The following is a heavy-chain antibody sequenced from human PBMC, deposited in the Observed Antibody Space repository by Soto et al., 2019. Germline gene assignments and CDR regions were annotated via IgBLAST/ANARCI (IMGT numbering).Heavy chain of an antibody. J-gene: IGHJ6*02. CDR1: GFTVSSNY. V-gene: IGHV3-53*01. Sequence: GGSLRLSCAASGFTVSSNYMSWVRQAPGKGLEWVSVIYSGGSTYYADSVKGRFTISRDNSKNTLYLQMNSLRAEDTAVYYCARDLTGGYYYYGMDVWGQGTTVTV. D-gene: IGHD7-27*01. CDR3: ARDLTGGYYYYGMDV. CDR2: IYSGGST.